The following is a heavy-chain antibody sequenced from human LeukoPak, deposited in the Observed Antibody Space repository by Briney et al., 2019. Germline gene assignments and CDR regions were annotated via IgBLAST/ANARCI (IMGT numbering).Heavy chain of an antibody. J-gene: IGHJ6*03. D-gene: IGHD6-6*01. CDR2: IKPDGSQG. Sequence: GGSLRLSCAASGFTFSSYWILWIRQTPGKGLEWVASIKPDGSQGYYVDSVKGRFTISRDNSKNTVYLQMNSLRAEDTAVYYCAKDSFEYSSSSAQFDYYYYYYMDVWGKGTTVTVSS. CDR1: GFTFSSYW. V-gene: IGHV3-7*01. CDR3: AKDSFEYSSSSAQFDYYYYYYMDV.